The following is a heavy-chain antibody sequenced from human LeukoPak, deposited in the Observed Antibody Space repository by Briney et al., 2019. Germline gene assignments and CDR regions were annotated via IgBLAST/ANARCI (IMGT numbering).Heavy chain of an antibody. Sequence: ASVKLSCTSSGYTFTSYGISWVRQAPGQGLEWMGWMSAYNGKTNYAQKLQGRVTMTTDTSTRTAYMELRSLRSDDTAVYYCARGAHSGWSGRKWYYFDYWGQGTLVTVSS. J-gene: IGHJ4*02. V-gene: IGHV1-18*01. CDR2: MSAYNGKT. CDR3: ARGAHSGWSGRKWYYFDY. D-gene: IGHD6-19*01. CDR1: GYTFTSYG.